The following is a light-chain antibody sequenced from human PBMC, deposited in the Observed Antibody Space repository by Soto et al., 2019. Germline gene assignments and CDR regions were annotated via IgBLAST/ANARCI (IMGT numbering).Light chain of an antibody. J-gene: IGLJ1*01. CDR2: EVS. V-gene: IGLV2-14*01. CDR1: GSDVGGYNY. Sequence: QSALPQPASVSGSPGQSITISCTGTGSDVGGYNYVSWYQLHPGKAPKLMVYEVSNRPSGVSNRFSGSKSGNTASLTISGLQAEDEADYYCSSYTSSTAYVFGTGTKVTVL. CDR3: SSYTSSTAYV.